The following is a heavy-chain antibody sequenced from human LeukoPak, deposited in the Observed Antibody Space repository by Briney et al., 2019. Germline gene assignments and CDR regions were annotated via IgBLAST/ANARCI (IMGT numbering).Heavy chain of an antibody. Sequence: GGSLRLSCAASGFTFSSYWMSWVRQAPGKGLEWVANIKQDGSEKYYVDSVKGRFTISRDNAKNTLYLQMNSLRVEDTATYFCAKERVSSGWNPHWFDPWGQGTLVTVSS. CDR1: GFTFSSYW. CDR3: AKERVSSGWNPHWFDP. J-gene: IGHJ5*02. V-gene: IGHV3-7*03. D-gene: IGHD6-19*01. CDR2: IKQDGSEK.